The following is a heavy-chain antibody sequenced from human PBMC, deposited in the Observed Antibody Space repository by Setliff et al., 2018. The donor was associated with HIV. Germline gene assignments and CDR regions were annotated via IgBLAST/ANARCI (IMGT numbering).Heavy chain of an antibody. J-gene: IGHJ4*02. CDR2: IYHSGGT. V-gene: IGHV4-59*01. Sequence: PSETLSLTCTVSGASITSYYWSWVRQTPGKGLEWMGYIYHSGGTTYNPSFKSRVTISVDTPKNQLSLKLTSVTAADTAVYYCARFSSGWYAHYWGQGKLVTVSS. CDR1: GASITSYY. D-gene: IGHD6-19*01. CDR3: ARFSSGWYAHY.